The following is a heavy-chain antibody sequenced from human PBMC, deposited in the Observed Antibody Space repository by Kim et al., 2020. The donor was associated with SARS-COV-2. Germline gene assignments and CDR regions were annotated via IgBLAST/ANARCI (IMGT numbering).Heavy chain of an antibody. CDR1: GGSFSGYY. Sequence: SETLSLTCAVYGGSFSGYYWSWIRQPPGKGLEWIGEINHSASTNYNPSLKSRVTISVDTSKNQFSLKLSSVTAADTAVYYCARWGGIVGATKTFDYWGQGTLVTVSS. CDR3: ARWGGIVGATKTFDY. J-gene: IGHJ4*02. D-gene: IGHD1-26*01. CDR2: INHSAST. V-gene: IGHV4-34*01.